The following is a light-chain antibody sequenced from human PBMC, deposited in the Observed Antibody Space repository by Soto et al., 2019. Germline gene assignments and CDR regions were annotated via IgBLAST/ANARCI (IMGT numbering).Light chain of an antibody. CDR3: QQSYSTTWT. CDR2: DVS. Sequence: DIQMTQSPSSLSASVGDRVTISCRASQTISTYLHWYQHKPGRAPRLLISDVSTLQSGVPGRFRGSGSETEFTLTITYLQPEDFATYYCQQSYSTTWTFGQGTKVDIK. CDR1: QTISTY. J-gene: IGKJ1*01. V-gene: IGKV1-39*01.